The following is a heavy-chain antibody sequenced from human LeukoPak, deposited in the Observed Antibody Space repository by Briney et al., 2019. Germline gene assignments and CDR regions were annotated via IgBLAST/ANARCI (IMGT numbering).Heavy chain of an antibody. CDR3: ARLGGPAAVDY. CDR2: IYYSGSTT. V-gene: IGHV4-59*01. D-gene: IGHD2-2*01. CDR1: GGSITNYW. J-gene: IGHJ4*02. Sequence: KPSETLSLTCTVSGGSITNYWWSWIRQPPGRGLEWIGYIYYSGSTTNYNPSLRGRATISVDASKNQFSLRLRSVTAADTAVYYCARLGGPAAVDYWGQGTLVTVSS.